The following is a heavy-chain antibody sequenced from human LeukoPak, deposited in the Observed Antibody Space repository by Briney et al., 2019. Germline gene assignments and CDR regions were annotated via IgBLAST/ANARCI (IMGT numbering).Heavy chain of an antibody. CDR2: INPNSGGT. CDR1: GYTFTGYY. V-gene: IGHV1-2*02. J-gene: IGHJ5*02. D-gene: IGHD4-17*01. Sequence: GASVKVSCKASGYTFTGYYMHWVRQAPGQGLEWMGWINPNSGGTNYAQKFQGRVTMTRDTSTSTAYMEPSRLRSDDTAVYYCARNQDPTVTTVVADPWGQGTLVTVSS. CDR3: ARNQDPTVTTVVADP.